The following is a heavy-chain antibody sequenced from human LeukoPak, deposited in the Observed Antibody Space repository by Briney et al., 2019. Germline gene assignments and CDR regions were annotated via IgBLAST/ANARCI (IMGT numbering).Heavy chain of an antibody. J-gene: IGHJ3*02. CDR3: ATGETYFSAFDI. CDR2: ISYDGSNK. CDR1: GFTFSSYG. D-gene: IGHD3-10*01. V-gene: IGHV3-30*03. Sequence: GGSLRLSCAASGFTFSSYGMHWVRQAPGKGLEWVAVISYDGSNKYYADSVKGRFTISRDNSKNTLYLQMNSLRAEDTAVYYCATGETYFSAFDIWGRGTMVTVSS.